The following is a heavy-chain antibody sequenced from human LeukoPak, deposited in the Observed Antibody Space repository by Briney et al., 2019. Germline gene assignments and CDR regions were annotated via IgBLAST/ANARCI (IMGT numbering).Heavy chain of an antibody. CDR1: GFTFSSYS. Sequence: AGGSLRLSCAATGFTFSSYSMNWVRQAPGKGLEWVSYISSSSSTIYYADSVKGRFTISRDNAKNSLYLQMNSLRAEDTAVYYCARDGIAVAYYYGMDVWGQGTTVTVSS. CDR3: ARDGIAVAYYYGMDV. V-gene: IGHV3-48*04. D-gene: IGHD6-19*01. CDR2: ISSSSSTI. J-gene: IGHJ6*02.